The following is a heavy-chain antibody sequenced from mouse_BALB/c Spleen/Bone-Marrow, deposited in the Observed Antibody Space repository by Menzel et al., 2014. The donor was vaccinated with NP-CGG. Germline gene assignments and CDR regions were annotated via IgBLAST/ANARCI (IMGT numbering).Heavy chain of an antibody. J-gene: IGHJ3*01. CDR3: ARNGNYGAWFFY. CDR2: IDPANGNT. V-gene: IGHV14-3*02. CDR1: GFNIKDTY. Sequence: HLGESGAELVKPGASSKLSCTASGFNIKDTYMHWVKQRPEQGLEWIGRIDPANGNTEYDPKFQGKATITADTSSNTAYLQLSSLTSEDTAVYYCARNGNYGAWFFYRGPGTPDTVS. D-gene: IGHD2-1*01.